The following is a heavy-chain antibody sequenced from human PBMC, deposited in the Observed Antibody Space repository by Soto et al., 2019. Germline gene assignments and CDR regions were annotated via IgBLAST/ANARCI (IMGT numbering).Heavy chain of an antibody. V-gene: IGHV4-34*01. Sequence: SETLSLTSAVYGGSFSGYYWSWIRQRPGKGLEWIGEINHSGSTNYNPSLKSRVTIPIDTSKNQYYLNLSAVTAADTAVYYCAIGPRAQYGDGWRRYYGMDVWGQGTTVTVSS. J-gene: IGHJ6*02. CDR3: AIGPRAQYGDGWRRYYGMDV. CDR2: INHSGST. CDR1: GGSFSGYY. D-gene: IGHD2-21*02.